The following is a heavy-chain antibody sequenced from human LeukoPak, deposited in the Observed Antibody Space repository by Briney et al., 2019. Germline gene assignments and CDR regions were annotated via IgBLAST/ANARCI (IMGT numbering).Heavy chain of an antibody. CDR3: ARESLGYCSSTSCYARPYYYYGMDV. J-gene: IGHJ6*02. CDR2: ISYDGSNK. Sequence: GGSLRLSCAASGFTFSSYAMHWVRQAPGKGLEWVAVISYDGSNKYYADSVKGRFTISRDNSKNTLYLQMNSLRAEDTAVYYCARESLGYCSSTSCYARPYYYYGMDVWGQGTTVTVSS. D-gene: IGHD2-2*01. V-gene: IGHV3-30-3*01. CDR1: GFTFSSYA.